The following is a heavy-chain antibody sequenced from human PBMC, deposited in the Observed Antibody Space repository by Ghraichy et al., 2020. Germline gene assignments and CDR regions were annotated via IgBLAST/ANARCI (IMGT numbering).Heavy chain of an antibody. V-gene: IGHV4-34*01. CDR3: ARLSCSGGSCYSPPAPHMPLTGDLSDY. CDR1: GGSFSGYY. Sequence: SETLSLTCAVYGGSFSGYYWSWIRQPPGKGLEWIGSIYYSGSTYYNPSLKSRVTISVDTSKNQFSLKLSSVTAADTAVYYCARLSCSGGSCYSPPAPHMPLTGDLSDYWGQGTLVTVSS. J-gene: IGHJ4*02. D-gene: IGHD2-15*01. CDR2: IYYSGST.